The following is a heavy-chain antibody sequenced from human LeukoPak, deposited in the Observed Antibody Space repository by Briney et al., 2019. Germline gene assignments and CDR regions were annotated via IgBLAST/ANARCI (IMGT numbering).Heavy chain of an antibody. J-gene: IGHJ6*03. CDR3: ARDHSSGYYYYMDV. CDR1: GFTFSSYA. Sequence: GGSLRLSCAASGFTFSSYAMSWARQAPGKGLEWVSAISGSGGSTYSADSVKGRFTISRDNSRNTLYLQVNSLRAEDTAVYYCARDHSSGYYYYMDVWGKGTTVTVSS. D-gene: IGHD3-22*01. CDR2: ISGSGGST. V-gene: IGHV3-23*01.